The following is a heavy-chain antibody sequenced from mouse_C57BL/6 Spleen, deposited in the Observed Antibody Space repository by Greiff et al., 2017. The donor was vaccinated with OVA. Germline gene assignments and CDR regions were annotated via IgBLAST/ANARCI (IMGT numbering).Heavy chain of an antibody. Sequence: EVKLVESGGGLVQPGGSLSLSCAASGFTFTDYYMSWVRQPPGKALEWLGFIRNKANGYTTEYSASVKGRFTISRDNSQSILYLQMNALRAEDSATYYCARYKDYDREAVDYWGQGTTLTVSS. J-gene: IGHJ2*01. V-gene: IGHV7-3*01. CDR2: IRNKANGYTT. D-gene: IGHD2-4*01. CDR3: ARYKDYDREAVDY. CDR1: GFTFTDYY.